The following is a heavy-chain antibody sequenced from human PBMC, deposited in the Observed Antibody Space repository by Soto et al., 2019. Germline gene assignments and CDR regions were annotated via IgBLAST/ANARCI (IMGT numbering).Heavy chain of an antibody. CDR2: INSDGSRT. CDR3: GRDRFTHLVEFSPIDY. J-gene: IGHJ4*02. CDR1: GFTFSNHR. Sequence: EVQLVESGGGLVQPGGSLRLSCAASGFTFSNHRLHSVRQAPGKGLVWVSRINSDGSRTSYADSVKGRFTVCRDNAKNTLYLQMNSRIAEDTAVYYCGRDRFTHLVEFSPIDYWGQGTLITVSS. D-gene: IGHD3-16*02. V-gene: IGHV3-74*01.